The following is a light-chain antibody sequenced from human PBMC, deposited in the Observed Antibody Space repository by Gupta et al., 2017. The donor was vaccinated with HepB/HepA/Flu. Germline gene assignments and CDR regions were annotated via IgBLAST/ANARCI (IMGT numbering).Light chain of an antibody. CDR1: SSDVGGYNY. Sequence: QSALTQPASVSGSPGQSITISCTGTSSDVGGYNYVSWYQQHPGKAPKLMIYDVSKRPSVVSNRFSGSKSGNTASLTISGLQAEDEADYYCSSYTSSSTRVFGTGIKVTVL. CDR3: SSYTSSSTRV. V-gene: IGLV2-14*01. J-gene: IGLJ1*01. CDR2: DVS.